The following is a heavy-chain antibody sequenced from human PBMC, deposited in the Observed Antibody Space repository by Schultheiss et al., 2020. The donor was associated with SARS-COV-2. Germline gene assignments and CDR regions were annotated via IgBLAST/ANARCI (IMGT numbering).Heavy chain of an antibody. CDR1: GGSFGGYY. J-gene: IGHJ1*01. Sequence: SETLSLTCAVYGGSFGGYYWSWIRQHPGKGLEWIGYIYYSGSTYYNPSLKSRVTISVDTSKKQFSLKLSSVTAADTAVYYCASSSSWYQVYFQHWGQGTLVTVSS. CDR3: ASSSSWYQVYFQH. V-gene: IGHV4-34*01. D-gene: IGHD6-13*01. CDR2: IYYSGST.